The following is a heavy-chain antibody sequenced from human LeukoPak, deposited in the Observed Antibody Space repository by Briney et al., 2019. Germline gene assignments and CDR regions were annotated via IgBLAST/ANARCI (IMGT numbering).Heavy chain of an antibody. CDR3: ARDKDGSGWRDI. J-gene: IGHJ3*02. Sequence: PSQTLSLTCTVSGGSISSGGYYWSWIRQHPGKGLEWIAYIYYSGSTYYNPSLKSRVTISVDTSKNQFSLKLSSVTAADTAVYYCARDKDGSGWRDIWGQGTMVTVSS. CDR1: GGSISSGGYY. CDR2: IYYSGST. D-gene: IGHD3-10*01. V-gene: IGHV4-31*03.